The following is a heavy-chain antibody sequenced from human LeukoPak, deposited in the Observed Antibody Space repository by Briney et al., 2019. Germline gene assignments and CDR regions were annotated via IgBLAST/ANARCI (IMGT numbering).Heavy chain of an antibody. V-gene: IGHV4-30-2*01. CDR2: IYHSGST. CDR1: GGSISIGGYY. CDR3: ARAVPSSGYDV. Sequence: SQTLSLTCAVSGGSISIGGYYWSWIRQPPGKGLEWIGYIYHSGSTYYNPSLKSRVTISVDRSKNQFSLKLSSVTAADTAVYYCARAVPSSGYDVWGQGTLVTVSS. J-gene: IGHJ4*02. D-gene: IGHD6-6*01.